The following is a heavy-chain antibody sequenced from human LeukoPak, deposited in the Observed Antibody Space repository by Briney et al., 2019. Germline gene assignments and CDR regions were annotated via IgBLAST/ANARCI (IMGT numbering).Heavy chain of an antibody. CDR1: GGSFSGYY. D-gene: IGHD3-9*01. V-gene: IGHV4-34*01. J-gene: IGHJ4*02. CDR3: ARGGLRYFDWLSYFDY. Sequence: ETLSLTCAVYGGSFSGYYWSWIRQPPGKGLEWIGEINHSGSTNYNPSLKSRVTISVDTSKNQFSLKLSSVTAADTAVYYCARGGLRYFDWLSYFDYWGQGTLVTVSS. CDR2: INHSGST.